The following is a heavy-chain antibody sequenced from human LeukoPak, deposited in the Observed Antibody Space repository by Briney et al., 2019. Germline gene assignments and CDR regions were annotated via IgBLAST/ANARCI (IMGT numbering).Heavy chain of an antibody. D-gene: IGHD6-19*01. J-gene: IGHJ6*02. CDR1: GYTFTSYG. CDR2: ISAYNGNT. V-gene: IGHV1-18*01. Sequence: ASVTVSCTASGYTFTSYGISWVRQAPGQGLERMGWISAYNGNTNYAQKLQGRVTMTTDTSTSTAYMDLRSLRSDDTAVYYCARERIAVAGEYYYYGMDVWGQGTTVTVSS. CDR3: ARERIAVAGEYYYYGMDV.